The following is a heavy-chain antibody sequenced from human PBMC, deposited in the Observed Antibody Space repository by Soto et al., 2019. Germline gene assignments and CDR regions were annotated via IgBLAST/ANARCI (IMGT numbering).Heavy chain of an antibody. CDR3: ARIRASPTGKVRFYYYGMDV. V-gene: IGHV2-70*01. CDR2: IDWDDDK. CDR1: GFSLSTSGMC. D-gene: IGHD3-10*01. Sequence: VSGPTLVNPTQTLTLTCTFSGFSLSTSGMCVSWIRQPPGKALEWLALIDWDDDKYYSTSLKTRLTISKDTSKNQVVLTMTNMDPVDTATYYCARIRASPTGKVRFYYYGMDVWGQGTTVTVSS. J-gene: IGHJ6*02.